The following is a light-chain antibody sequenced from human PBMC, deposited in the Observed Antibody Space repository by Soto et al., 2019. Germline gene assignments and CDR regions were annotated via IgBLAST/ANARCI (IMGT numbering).Light chain of an antibody. CDR3: QQYGSSRT. J-gene: IGKJ1*01. V-gene: IGKV3-20*01. CDR2: GAP. CDR1: QSVSSSY. Sequence: EIVLTQSPGTLSLSPGERATLSCRASQSVSSSYLAWSQRKPGKAPRPPIKGAPSRATGIPDSFSGSGSGTDFTLTSSRLEPEDFAVYYCQQYGSSRTFGQGTKVEIK.